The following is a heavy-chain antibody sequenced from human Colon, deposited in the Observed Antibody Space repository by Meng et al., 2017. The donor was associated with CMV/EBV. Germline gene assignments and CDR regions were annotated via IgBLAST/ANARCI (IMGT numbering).Heavy chain of an antibody. D-gene: IGHD3-3*02. J-gene: IGHJ4*02. CDR3: ATDHLWGMPN. CDR2: IRFDGSQQ. V-gene: IGHV3-30*02. CDR1: GFIFSHYS. Sequence: QGQVVESGGGVVQPGGSVRLVCVTSGFIFSHYSMQWVRQSPGKGLEWVAHIRFDGSQQFYVQSVKGRITVSRHDPKNTLYLQMNDLRPEDTGVYYCATDHLWGMPNWGRGTLVTVSS.